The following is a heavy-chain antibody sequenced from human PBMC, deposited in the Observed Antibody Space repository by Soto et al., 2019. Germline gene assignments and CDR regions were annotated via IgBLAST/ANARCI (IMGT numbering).Heavy chain of an antibody. CDR3: ARPTPGGSSSGSPLVYYYYYGMDV. CDR1: ECPVLGDC. D-gene: IGHD6-19*01. CDR2: IWYDGSNK. V-gene: IGHV3-33*01. Sequence: SSGAAECPVLGDCSLLGRKGPGKGLERGGGIWYDGSNKYYADSVKGRFTISRDNSKNTLYLQMNSLRAEDTAVYYCARPTPGGSSSGSPLVYYYYYGMDVWGQGTTVTVSS. J-gene: IGHJ6*02.